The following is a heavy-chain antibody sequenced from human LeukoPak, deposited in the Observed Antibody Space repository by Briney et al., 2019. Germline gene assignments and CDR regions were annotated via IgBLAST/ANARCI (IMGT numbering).Heavy chain of an antibody. D-gene: IGHD6-19*01. CDR3: AREPRLAVY. J-gene: IGHJ4*02. V-gene: IGHV3-11*01. Sequence: GGSLRLSCAGSGFAFSDYYMTWIRQAPGRGLEFISYISGSGNSIIYADSVKGRFTISRDNAKNSLYLQMNSLRDEDTAVYYCAREPRLAVYWGQGTLVTVSS. CDR1: GFAFSDYY. CDR2: ISGSGNSI.